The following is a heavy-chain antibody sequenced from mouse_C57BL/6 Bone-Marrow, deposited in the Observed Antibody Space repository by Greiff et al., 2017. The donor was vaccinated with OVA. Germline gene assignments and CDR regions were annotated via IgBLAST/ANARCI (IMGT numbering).Heavy chain of an antibody. J-gene: IGHJ3*01. CDR3: ARWLLLAWFAY. V-gene: IGHV5-6*01. CDR1: GFPFSSYG. Sequence: EVQLIESGGDLVKPGGSLKLSCAASGFPFSSYGMSWVRQTPDKGLEWVATICRGGSYTYYPDSVKGRFTISRDNAKNTLYLQMSSLKSEDTAMYYCARWLLLAWFAYWGQGTLVTVSA. CDR2: ICRGGSYT. D-gene: IGHD2-3*01.